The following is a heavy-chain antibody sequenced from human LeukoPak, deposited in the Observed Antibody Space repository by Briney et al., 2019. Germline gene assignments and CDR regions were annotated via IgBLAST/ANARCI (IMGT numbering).Heavy chain of an antibody. CDR1: GGTFSSYA. CDR3: ARDSGTYYYGSGSYAALDY. Sequence: SVKVSCKASGGTFSSYAISWVRQAPGQGLEWMGRIIPIFGTANYAQKFQGRVTITTDESTSTAYMELSSLRSEDTAVYYCARDSGTYYYGSGSYAALDYWGQGTLVTVSP. J-gene: IGHJ4*02. V-gene: IGHV1-69*05. CDR2: IIPIFGTA. D-gene: IGHD3-10*01.